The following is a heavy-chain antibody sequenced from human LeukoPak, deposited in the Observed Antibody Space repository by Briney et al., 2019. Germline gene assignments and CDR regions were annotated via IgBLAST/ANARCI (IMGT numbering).Heavy chain of an antibody. CDR2: ISSGGRTI. CDR3: ARENWDLVAVPMDV. J-gene: IGHJ6*04. V-gene: IGHV3-48*03. Sequence: GGSLRLSCAASGFTFSNYEMNWVRQAPGKGLEWVSYISSGGRTIYYGDSVKGRFAISRDNAKNSLYLQMNSLRAEDTAIYYCARENWDLVAVPMDVWGKGTTVIVSS. D-gene: IGHD1-26*01. CDR1: GFTFSNYE.